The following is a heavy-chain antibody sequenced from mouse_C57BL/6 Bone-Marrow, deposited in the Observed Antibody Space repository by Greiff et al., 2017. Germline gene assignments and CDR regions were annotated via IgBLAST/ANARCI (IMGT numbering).Heavy chain of an antibody. CDR1: GFNIKDYY. J-gene: IGHJ1*03. V-gene: IGHV14-2*01. CDR2: IDPEDGET. CDR3: ARPITTVVATDWYLDV. Sequence: EVQLQQSGAELVKPGASVKLSCTASGFNIKDYYMHWVKQRTEQGLEWIGRIDPEDGETKYAPKFQGKATITADTSSNAAYLQLSSLTSEDTAVYDCARPITTVVATDWYLDVWGTGTTVTVSS. D-gene: IGHD1-1*01.